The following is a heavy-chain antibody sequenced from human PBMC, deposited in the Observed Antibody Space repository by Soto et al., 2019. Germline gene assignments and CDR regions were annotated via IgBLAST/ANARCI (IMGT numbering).Heavy chain of an antibody. CDR2: IYSGGST. CDR3: AREGHYYDSSGYRNFDY. V-gene: IGHV3-53*01. Sequence: GSLRLSCAASGFTVSSNYMSWVRQAPGKGLEWVSVIYSGGSTYYADSVKGRFTISRDNSKNTLYLQMNSLRAEDTAVYYCAREGHYYDSSGYRNFDYWGQGTLVTVSS. J-gene: IGHJ4*02. D-gene: IGHD3-22*01. CDR1: GFTVSSNY.